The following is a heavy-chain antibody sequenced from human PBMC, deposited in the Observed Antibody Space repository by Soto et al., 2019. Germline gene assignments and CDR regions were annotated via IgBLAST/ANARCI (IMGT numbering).Heavy chain of an antibody. CDR3: ATLEYSSSFLYFDY. Sequence: PSETLSLTCTVSGGSISSYYWSWIRQPPGKGLEWIGYIYYSGSTNYNPSLKSRVTISVDTSKNQFSLKLSSVTAADTAVYYCATLEYSSSFLYFDYCGQGTLVTVSS. V-gene: IGHV4-59*01. J-gene: IGHJ4*02. D-gene: IGHD6-6*01. CDR1: GGSISSYY. CDR2: IYYSGST.